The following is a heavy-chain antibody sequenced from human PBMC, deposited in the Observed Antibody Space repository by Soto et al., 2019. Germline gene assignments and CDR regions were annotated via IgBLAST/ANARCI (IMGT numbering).Heavy chain of an antibody. J-gene: IGHJ4*02. Sequence: PSETLSLTCTVSGGSISSYYWSWIRQPPGKGLEWIGYIYYSGNTNYNPSLKSRVTISVDTSKNQFSLKLSSVTAADTAVYYCARGLVGATYFDYWGQGTLVTVSS. CDR1: GGSISSYY. CDR3: ARGLVGATYFDY. V-gene: IGHV4-59*01. D-gene: IGHD1-26*01. CDR2: IYYSGNT.